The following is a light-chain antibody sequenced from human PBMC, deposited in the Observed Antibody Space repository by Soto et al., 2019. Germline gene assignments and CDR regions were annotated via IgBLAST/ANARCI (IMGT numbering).Light chain of an antibody. CDR2: GAS. CDR3: QQSYRSPYT. J-gene: IGKJ2*01. Sequence: IQMTQSPSSLSASVGDSVTVTCRASQSINIYLNWYQQKPGKAPTLLIYGASSLQSGVPSRFTGGGSHTDFTLTISSLQPEDFATYYCQQSYRSPYTFGQGTKLEIK. V-gene: IGKV1-39*01. CDR1: QSINIY.